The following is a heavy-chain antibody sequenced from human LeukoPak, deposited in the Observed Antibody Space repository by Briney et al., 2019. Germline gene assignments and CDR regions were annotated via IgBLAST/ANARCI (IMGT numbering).Heavy chain of an antibody. Sequence: EASVKVSCRASGYTFTDYYMHWVRQAPGQGLEWMGWINPNSGGTNYAQKFQGRVTMTRDTSISTAYMELSRLRSDDTAVYYCARVPTILGWFDPWGQGTLVTVSS. CDR1: GYTFTDYY. CDR2: INPNSGGT. CDR3: ARVPTILGWFDP. J-gene: IGHJ5*02. V-gene: IGHV1-2*02. D-gene: IGHD3-9*01.